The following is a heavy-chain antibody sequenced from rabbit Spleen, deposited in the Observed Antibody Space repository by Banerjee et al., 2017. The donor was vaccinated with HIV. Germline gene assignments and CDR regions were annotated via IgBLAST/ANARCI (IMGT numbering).Heavy chain of an antibody. J-gene: IGHJ6*01. Sequence: QSLEESGGDLVKPGASLTLTCTASGFSFSNSDYMCWVRQAPGKGLQWIACINTYTGKPVYATWPKGRFTISKSSSTTVTLQMTGLTAADTATYFCARDAGTSFSTYGMDLWGPGTLVTVS. V-gene: IGHV1S40*01. D-gene: IGHD8-1*01. CDR2: INTYTGKP. CDR3: ARDAGTSFSTYGMDL. CDR1: GFSFSNSDY.